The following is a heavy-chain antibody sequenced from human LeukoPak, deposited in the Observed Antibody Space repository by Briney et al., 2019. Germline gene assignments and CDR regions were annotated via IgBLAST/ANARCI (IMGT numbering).Heavy chain of an antibody. CDR3: VRFALSSSLDP. CDR2: IYPGYSDA. CDR1: GYRLTNNW. J-gene: IGHJ5*02. Sequence: GESLKISCKISGYRLTNNWIGGGRQVPGKGVEWMGLIYPGYSDAKYSPSVQGQVTLSVDTSISTAYLQLGGLRASDTAIYYCVRFALSSSLDPWGQGTLVTVSS. V-gene: IGHV5-51*01. D-gene: IGHD6-13*01.